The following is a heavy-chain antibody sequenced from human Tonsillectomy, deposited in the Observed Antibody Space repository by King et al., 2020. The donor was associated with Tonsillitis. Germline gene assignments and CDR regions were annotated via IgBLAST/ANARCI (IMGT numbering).Heavy chain of an antibody. CDR2: ISASSGST. CDR3: AKDHEEVPSTMAGN. J-gene: IGHJ4*02. D-gene: IGHD3-10*01. V-gene: IGHV3-23*04. CDR1: GFTFSSYA. Sequence: VQLVESGGGLVQPGGSLRLSCTASGFTFSSYAMTWVRQAPGKGLEWVSAISASSGSTSYADSVKGRLTISRDNSKSTRFLQMDTLIAEDAAIYYCAKDHEEVPSTMAGNWGQGTLVTVSS.